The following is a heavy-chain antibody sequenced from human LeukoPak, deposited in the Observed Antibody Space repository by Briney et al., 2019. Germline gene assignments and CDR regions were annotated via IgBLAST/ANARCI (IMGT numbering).Heavy chain of an antibody. J-gene: IGHJ5*02. Sequence: GGSLRLSCAASGFTFSSYSMNWVRQAPGKGLEWVSSISSSSSYIYYADSVKGRFTISRDNAKNSLYLQMNSLRAEDTAVYYCARDLRGYCSSTSCYDWLDPWGQGTLVTVSS. CDR1: GFTFSSYS. CDR2: ISSSSSYI. CDR3: ARDLRGYCSSTSCYDWLDP. D-gene: IGHD2-2*01. V-gene: IGHV3-21*01.